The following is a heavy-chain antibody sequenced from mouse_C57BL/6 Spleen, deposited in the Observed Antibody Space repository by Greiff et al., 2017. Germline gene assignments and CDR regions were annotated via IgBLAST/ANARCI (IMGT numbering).Heavy chain of an antibody. CDR3: VSEGYYVEAMDY. J-gene: IGHJ4*01. Sequence: EVQLVESGGGLVQPKGSLKLSCAASGFSFNTYALNWVRQAPGKGLEWVARIRSKSNNYATYYADSVKDRFTISRDDSESMLYLQMNNLKTEDTAMYYCVSEGYYVEAMDYWGQGTSVTVSS. CDR2: IRSKSNNYAT. D-gene: IGHD2-3*01. CDR1: GFSFNTYA. V-gene: IGHV10-1*01.